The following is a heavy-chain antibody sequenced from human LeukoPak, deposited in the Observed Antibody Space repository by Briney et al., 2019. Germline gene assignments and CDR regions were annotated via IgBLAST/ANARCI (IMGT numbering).Heavy chain of an antibody. CDR1: GYSVTNYW. D-gene: IGHD2-8*02. Sequence: GESLKISCKGSGYSVTNYWIGWVRQMPGKDLEWMGIIYPGDSDTRYIPSFQGQVTISADKSISTAYLQWSSLKGSDTAMYYCARRVDSYWFFDYWGQGTMVTVSS. V-gene: IGHV5-51*01. CDR2: IYPGDSDT. J-gene: IGHJ4*01. CDR3: ARRVDSYWFFDY.